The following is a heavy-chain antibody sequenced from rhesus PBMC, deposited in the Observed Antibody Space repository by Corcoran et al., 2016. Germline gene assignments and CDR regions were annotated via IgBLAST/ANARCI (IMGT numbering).Heavy chain of an antibody. Sequence: QVQLQESGPGLVTPPKTLSVTCAASGGSIRSRYWRWTRPAPGKGLEWSGYIYGSGNSTNSNPSLKSRVTLSVDTSKNQFSLKLSSVTAADTAVYYCARSIAAARHYFDYWGQGVLVTVSS. CDR2: IYGSGNST. V-gene: IGHV4-169*01. D-gene: IGHD6-13*01. CDR3: ARSIAAARHYFDY. J-gene: IGHJ4*01. CDR1: GGSIRSRY.